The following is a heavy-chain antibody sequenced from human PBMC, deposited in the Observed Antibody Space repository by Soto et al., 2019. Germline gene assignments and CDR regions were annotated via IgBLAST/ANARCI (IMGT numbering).Heavy chain of an antibody. D-gene: IGHD1-26*01. CDR1: GFTFSSYA. CDR2: ISGSGGST. V-gene: IGHV3-23*01. Sequence: EVQLLESGGGLVQPGGSLRLSCAASGFTFSSYAMSWVRQAPGKGLEWVSAISGSGGSTYYADSVKGRFTISRDNSKNKLYLQMNSLRAEDTAVYYCAKGQKWELLGAYFDYWGQGTLVTVSS. J-gene: IGHJ4*02. CDR3: AKGQKWELLGAYFDY.